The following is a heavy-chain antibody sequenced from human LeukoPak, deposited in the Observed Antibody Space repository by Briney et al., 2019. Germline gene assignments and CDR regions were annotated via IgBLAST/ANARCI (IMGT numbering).Heavy chain of an antibody. CDR2: IYPGDSDT. J-gene: IGHJ4*02. D-gene: IGHD3-9*01. CDR3: ARAYYDILTGYYRAFDY. Sequence: GESLKISCRGSGYSFTGYWIGWVRQMPGKGLEWMGIIYPGDSDTRYSPSFQGQVTISADKSISTAYLQWSSLKASDTAMYYCARAYYDILTGYYRAFDYWGQGTLVTVSS. CDR1: GYSFTGYW. V-gene: IGHV5-51*01.